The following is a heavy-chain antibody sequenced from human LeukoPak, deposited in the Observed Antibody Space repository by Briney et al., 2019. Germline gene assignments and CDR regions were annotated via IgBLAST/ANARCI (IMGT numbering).Heavy chain of an antibody. CDR3: AREETYYYGSGS. J-gene: IGHJ4*02. CDR1: GYTFTDYG. D-gene: IGHD3-10*01. Sequence: ASVKVSCKASGYTFTDYGISWVRQAPGQGLEWMGWITTNNGNTNYAQKFKGRVTMTADTSTSTAYMELRSLRSDDTAVYYCAREETYYYGSGSWGQGTLVTVSS. V-gene: IGHV1-18*01. CDR2: ITTNNGNT.